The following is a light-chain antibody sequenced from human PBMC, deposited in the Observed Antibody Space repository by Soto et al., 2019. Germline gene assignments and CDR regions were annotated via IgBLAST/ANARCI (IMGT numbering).Light chain of an antibody. CDR2: SNN. V-gene: IGLV1-47*01. CDR1: SSNIGSNY. Sequence: QSVLTQPPSASWTPGQRVTISCSGSSSNIGSNYECWYQQLPGTIPKLLIYSNNKRPSGVPDQFSGSKSGTSASLATIGLRPDDEADYYCGAWDDSLSGYVFVRGTKLTVL. J-gene: IGLJ1*01. CDR3: GAWDDSLSGYV.